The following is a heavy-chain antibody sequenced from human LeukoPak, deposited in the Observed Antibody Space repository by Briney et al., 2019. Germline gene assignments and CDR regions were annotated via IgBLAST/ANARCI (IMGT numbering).Heavy chain of an antibody. CDR1: GFTFSDYY. V-gene: IGHV3-11*06. CDR3: ARSPSMVRGVITFFDY. CDR2: ISSSSSYT. J-gene: IGHJ4*02. Sequence: PGVSLRLSCAASGFTFSDYYKSWIRQAPGKGLEGVSYISSSSSYTNYADSVKDRFTISRDNAKNSLYLQMNSLRAEDTAVYYCARSPSMVRGVITFFDYWGQGTLVTVSS. D-gene: IGHD3-10*01.